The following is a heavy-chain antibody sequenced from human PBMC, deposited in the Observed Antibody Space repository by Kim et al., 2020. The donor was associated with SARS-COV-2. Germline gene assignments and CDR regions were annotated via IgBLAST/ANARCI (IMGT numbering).Heavy chain of an antibody. V-gene: IGHV3-23*01. CDR3: EASDY. CDR2: ISDSGVKT. Sequence: ISDSGVKTHYAESVKGRFTISRDNSKSTLFLQMNSLRAEDTAVYYCEASDYWGQGSLVTVSS. J-gene: IGHJ4*02.